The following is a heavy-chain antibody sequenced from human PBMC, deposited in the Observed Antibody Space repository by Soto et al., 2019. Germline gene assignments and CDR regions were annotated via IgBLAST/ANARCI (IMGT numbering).Heavy chain of an antibody. V-gene: IGHV3-30*18. J-gene: IGHJ3*02. D-gene: IGHD6-19*01. CDR1: GFTFNNYG. CDR3: AKELAMSSGWSQNLDALDI. CDR2: ISYDGSHK. Sequence: QVQLVESGGGVVQPGRSLRLSCAASGFTFNNYGIHWVRQAPGKGLEWVALISYDGSHKYYGDSVKGRFTISRDNSENTLHLQMNSLRVEDTAVYYCAKELAMSSGWSQNLDALDIWGQGTMVTVSS.